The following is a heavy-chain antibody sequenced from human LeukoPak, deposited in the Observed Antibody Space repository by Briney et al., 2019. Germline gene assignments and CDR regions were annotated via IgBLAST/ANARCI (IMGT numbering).Heavy chain of an antibody. CDR2: IDPSSTYI. V-gene: IGHV3-21*04. CDR1: RFTFSSYT. D-gene: IGHD4-17*01. Sequence: GGSLRLSCSASRFTFSSYTMNWVRQAPGKGLEWVSSIDPSSTYIYYADSVKGRFTISRDNAQNSLYLQMNSLRAEDTAVYYCASENGDYRAFDYWGQGTLVTVSS. CDR3: ASENGDYRAFDY. J-gene: IGHJ4*02.